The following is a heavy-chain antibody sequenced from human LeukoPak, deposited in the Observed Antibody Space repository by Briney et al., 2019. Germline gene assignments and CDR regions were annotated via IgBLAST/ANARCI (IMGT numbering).Heavy chain of an antibody. Sequence: GGSLRLSCAASGFTFSSYWMSWVRQAPGKGLEWVANIKQDGSEKYYVDSVKGRFTISRDNAKNSLYLQMNSLRAEDTAVYYCARRGYYYDTTDAFDIWGQGTMVTVSS. J-gene: IGHJ3*02. CDR1: GFTFSSYW. CDR3: ARRGYYYDTTDAFDI. CDR2: IKQDGSEK. D-gene: IGHD3-22*01. V-gene: IGHV3-7*03.